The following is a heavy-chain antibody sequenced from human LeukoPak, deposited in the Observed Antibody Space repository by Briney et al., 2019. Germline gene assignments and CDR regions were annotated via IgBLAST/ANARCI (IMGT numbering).Heavy chain of an antibody. CDR1: GGSISSGDYF. J-gene: IGHJ5*02. Sequence: SQTLSLTCTVSGGSISSGDYFWTWFRQPPGKVLDWIAYINYSGRGNYNPSLKSRVTLAVDASKNQFSLILSSVSAADTAVYYCARILAHRGGYGWFDPWGQGILVTVSS. CDR2: INYSGRG. D-gene: IGHD3-10*01. CDR3: ARILAHRGGYGWFDP. V-gene: IGHV4-30-4*01.